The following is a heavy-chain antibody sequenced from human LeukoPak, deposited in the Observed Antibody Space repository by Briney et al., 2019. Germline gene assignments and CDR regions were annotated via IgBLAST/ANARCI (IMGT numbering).Heavy chain of an antibody. D-gene: IGHD6-19*01. J-gene: IGHJ4*02. Sequence: GGSLRLSCAASGFTFSSYAMHWVRQAPGKGLEWVAVISYDGSSKYYADSVKGRFTISRDNSKNTLYLQMNSLRAEDTAVYYCARDRESSGWPDYWGQGTLVTVSS. CDR3: ARDRESSGWPDY. V-gene: IGHV3-30*04. CDR1: GFTFSSYA. CDR2: ISYDGSSK.